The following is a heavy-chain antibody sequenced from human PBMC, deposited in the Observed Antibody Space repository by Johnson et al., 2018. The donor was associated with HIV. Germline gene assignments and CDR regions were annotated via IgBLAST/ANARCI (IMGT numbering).Heavy chain of an antibody. D-gene: IGHD3-16*01. V-gene: IGHV3-30*03. CDR1: GFTFSSYG. CDR3: ARTLWVGKESAFDI. J-gene: IGHJ3*02. Sequence: QLVESGGGVVQPGRSLRLSCAASGFTFSSYGMHWVRQAPGKGLEWVAVISYDGSNKYYADSVTGRFTISRDNSKNTLYLQMNSLRAEDTAVYYCARTLWVGKESAFDIWGQGTMVTVSS. CDR2: ISYDGSNK.